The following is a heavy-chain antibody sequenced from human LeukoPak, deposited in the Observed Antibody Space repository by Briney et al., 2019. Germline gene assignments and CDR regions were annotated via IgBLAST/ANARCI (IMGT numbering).Heavy chain of an antibody. CDR2: NSGGSAST. V-gene: IGHV3-21*01. Sequence: SGGTLRLSCAVSGFSFSRYSMNWVCQAPAKGLECVLGNSGGSASTFYADSVKGRFTISRDNAKNPLYLQMDSLRAEDTAVYYCARNTPSLSTNGMDVWGQGTTVTVSS. J-gene: IGHJ6*02. CDR3: ARNTPSLSTNGMDV. D-gene: IGHD3-3*02. CDR1: GFSFSRYS.